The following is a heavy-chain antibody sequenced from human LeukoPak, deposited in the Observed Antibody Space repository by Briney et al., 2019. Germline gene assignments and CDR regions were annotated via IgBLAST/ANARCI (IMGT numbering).Heavy chain of an antibody. D-gene: IGHD3-22*01. V-gene: IGHV4-31*03. CDR1: GGSISSGGYY. J-gene: IGHJ5*02. CDR3: ARGGSSGYYRSPFDP. CDR2: IYYSRST. Sequence: SETLSLTCTVSGGSISSGGYYWSWIRQHPGKGLEWIGYIYYSRSTYYNPSLKSRVTITVDTSKNQFSLKLSSVTAADTAVYYCARGGSSGYYRSPFDPWGQGTLVTVSS.